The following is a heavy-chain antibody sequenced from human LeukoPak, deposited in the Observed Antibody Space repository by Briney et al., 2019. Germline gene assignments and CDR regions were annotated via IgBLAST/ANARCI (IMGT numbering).Heavy chain of an antibody. Sequence: SETLALTCAVYGGSFSGYYWSWIRQPPGKGLEWIGEINHSGSTNYNPSLKSRVTISVDTSKKQFSLKLSSVTAADTAVYYCVTYYFDSSGPKKNYWGQGTLVTVSS. J-gene: IGHJ4*02. CDR1: GGSFSGYY. CDR3: VTYYFDSSGPKKNY. D-gene: IGHD3-22*01. CDR2: INHSGST. V-gene: IGHV4-34*01.